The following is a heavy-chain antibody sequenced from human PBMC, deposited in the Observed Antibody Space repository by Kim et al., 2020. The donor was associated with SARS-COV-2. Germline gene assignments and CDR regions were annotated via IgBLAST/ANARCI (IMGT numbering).Heavy chain of an antibody. J-gene: IGHJ6*02. CDR3: ARLSPNVGYCSGGSCLLRYYYYYGMDV. V-gene: IGHV5-51*01. CDR2: IYPGDSDT. Sequence: GESLKISCKGSGYSFTSYWIGWVRQMPGKGLEWMGIIYPGDSDTRYSPSFQGQVTISADKSISTAYLQWSSLKASDTAMYYCARLSPNVGYCSGGSCLLRYYYYYGMDVWGQGTTVTVSS. CDR1: GYSFTSYW. D-gene: IGHD2-15*01.